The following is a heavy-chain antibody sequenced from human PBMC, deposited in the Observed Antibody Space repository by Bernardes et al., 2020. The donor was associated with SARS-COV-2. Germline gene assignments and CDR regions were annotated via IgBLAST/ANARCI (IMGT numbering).Heavy chain of an antibody. CDR2: RYRDGST. D-gene: IGHD3-9*01. Sequence: LSLTCSVSGDSIRTSDYYWGWIRRPPGKGLEWIGSRYRDGSTYYDPSLKSRVTISADTSKNQFSLKLTSVTSTDTAVYFCARHVYSYDITGGMDVWGQGTLLTVSS. V-gene: IGHV4-39*01. CDR3: ARHVYSYDITGGMDV. J-gene: IGHJ4*02. CDR1: GDSIRTSDYY.